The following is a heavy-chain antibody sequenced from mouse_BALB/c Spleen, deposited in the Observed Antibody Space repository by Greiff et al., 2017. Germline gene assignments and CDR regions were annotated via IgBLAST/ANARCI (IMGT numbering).Heavy chain of an antibody. V-gene: IGHV5-17*02. J-gene: IGHJ4*01. CDR3: ARIDGYGAMDY. CDR2: ISSGSSTI. Sequence: VQLKESGGGLVQPGGSRKLSCAASGFTFSSFGMHWVRQAPEKGLEWVAYISSGSSTIYYADTVKGRFTISRDNPKNTLFLQMTSLRSEDTAMYYCARIDGYGAMDYWGQGTSVTVSS. CDR1: GFTFSSFG. D-gene: IGHD2-3*01.